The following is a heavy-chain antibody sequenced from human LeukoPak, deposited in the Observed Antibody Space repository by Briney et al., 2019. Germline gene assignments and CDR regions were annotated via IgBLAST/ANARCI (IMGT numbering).Heavy chain of an antibody. CDR3: ARQRRAGGDYVFGIDY. D-gene: IGHD4-17*01. CDR1: GGSINNYF. Sequence: SETLSLTCTVSGGSINNYFWSWIRQPPGKGLEWIGYIYSSGSTNYNPSLKSRVTISVDTSKNQFSLKLSSVTAADTAVYYCARQRRAGGDYVFGIDYWGQGTLVTVSS. V-gene: IGHV4-59*08. CDR2: IYSSGST. J-gene: IGHJ4*02.